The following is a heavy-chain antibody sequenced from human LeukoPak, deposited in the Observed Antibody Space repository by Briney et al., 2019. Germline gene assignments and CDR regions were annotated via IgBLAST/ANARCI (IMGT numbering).Heavy chain of an antibody. Sequence: SEPLSLTCAVFGGSLSDHDWSWIRQPPGKGLEWIGEINHRGATNYNPSLKSRVTLSLDTSKNQVSLKLNSLTAADTAVYYCARHPTRRDVYDHLDYWGQGTLVTVSS. D-gene: IGHD5/OR15-5a*01. CDR2: INHRGAT. V-gene: IGHV4-34*01. CDR1: GGSLSDHD. J-gene: IGHJ4*02. CDR3: ARHPTRRDVYDHLDY.